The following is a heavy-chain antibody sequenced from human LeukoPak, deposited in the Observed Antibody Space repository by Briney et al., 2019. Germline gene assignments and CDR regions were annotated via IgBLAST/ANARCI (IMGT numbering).Heavy chain of an antibody. CDR1: GGSISRYY. J-gene: IGHJ4*02. CDR3: ARENSGSYREFDY. CDR2: IYTSGST. Sequence: PSETLSLTCTVSGGSISRYYWSWIRQPAGKGLEWSGRIYTSGSTNYNASLKSRVSMSVDTSKNQFSLKLSSVTAADTAVFYCARENSGSYREFDYWGQGTLVTVSS. V-gene: IGHV4-4*07. D-gene: IGHD1-26*01.